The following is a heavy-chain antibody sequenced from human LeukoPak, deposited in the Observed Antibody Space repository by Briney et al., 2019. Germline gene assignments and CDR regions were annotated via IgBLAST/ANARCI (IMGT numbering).Heavy chain of an antibody. Sequence: PSETLSLTCTVSGYSISSGYYWGWIRQPPGKGLEWIGSIYHSGSTYYNPSLKSRVTISVDTSKNQFSLKLSSVTAADTAVYYCATPNYYGSGTFELDAFDIWGQGTMVTVSS. J-gene: IGHJ3*02. CDR2: IYHSGST. CDR3: ATPNYYGSGTFELDAFDI. CDR1: GYSISSGYY. V-gene: IGHV4-38-2*02. D-gene: IGHD3-10*01.